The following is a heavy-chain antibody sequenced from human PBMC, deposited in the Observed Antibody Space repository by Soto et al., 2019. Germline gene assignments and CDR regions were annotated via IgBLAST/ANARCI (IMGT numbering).Heavy chain of an antibody. Sequence: GGSLRLSCAASEFTFSSNGMQWVRQAAGKGLEWVAGISGDGSKRYYADSLKGRFTISRDNSKNMLHLQMNNLRPEDTAVYYCVKSEIMTDLLKDYYGMDLWGQGTTVTVSS. V-gene: IGHV3-30*18. CDR2: ISGDGSKR. J-gene: IGHJ6*02. D-gene: IGHD2-8*01. CDR1: EFTFSSNG. CDR3: VKSEIMTDLLKDYYGMDL.